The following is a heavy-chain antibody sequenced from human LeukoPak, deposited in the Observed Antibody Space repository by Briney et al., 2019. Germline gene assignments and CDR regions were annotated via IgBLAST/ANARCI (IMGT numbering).Heavy chain of an antibody. CDR2: INPNGGST. D-gene: IGHD1-26*01. J-gene: IGHJ4*02. V-gene: IGHV1-46*01. CDR3: VRAQGGATTGYFDR. Sequence: ASVKVSCKASGYTFTRYYMHWVRQAPGQGLEWMGIINPNGGSTSYAQKFQGRVTMTRDTSTCTVYMELSSLRSEDTALYYCVRAQGGATTGYFDRWGQGNLVTVSS. CDR1: GYTFTRYY.